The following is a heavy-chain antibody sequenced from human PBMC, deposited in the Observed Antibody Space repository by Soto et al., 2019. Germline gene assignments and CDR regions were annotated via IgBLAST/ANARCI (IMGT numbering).Heavy chain of an antibody. D-gene: IGHD1-26*01. J-gene: IGHJ6*02. CDR1: GYTFASYG. CDR2: ISPRNGNT. Sequence: GPEVKKPGASVKVSCKASGYTFASYGFSWVRQAPGQGLEWMGWISPRNGNTHYVEKFQGRVTMTTDTSTSTASMELRTLRYDDTAEYYCAKGGAIVAAGTRVYLYNAMDVWGQGTTVTVSS. CDR3: AKGGAIVAAGTRVYLYNAMDV. V-gene: IGHV1-18*04.